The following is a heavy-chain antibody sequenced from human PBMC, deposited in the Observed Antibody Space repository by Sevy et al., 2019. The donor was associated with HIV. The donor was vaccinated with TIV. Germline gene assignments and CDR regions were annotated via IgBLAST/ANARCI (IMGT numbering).Heavy chain of an antibody. J-gene: IGHJ4*02. CDR3: AKDLAGPGRRYFDS. V-gene: IGHV3-30*02. CDR2: IRYDGSDK. D-gene: IGHD6-13*01. CDR1: GFTFSNYG. Sequence: GSLRLSCAASGFTFSNYGMHWVRQVPGKGLEGVTFIRYDGSDKYYAASVKGRFTISRDDSKNTLYLQMYSLRPEDTAIYYCAKDLAGPGRRYFDSWGQGTLVTVSS.